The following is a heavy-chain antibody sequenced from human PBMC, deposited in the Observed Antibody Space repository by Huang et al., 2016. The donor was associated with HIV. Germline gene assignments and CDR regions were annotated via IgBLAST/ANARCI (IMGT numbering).Heavy chain of an antibody. V-gene: IGHV4-39*01. CDR2: IYYSGST. CDR1: GGSITSSSDY. CDR3: ARHFSYYDSSGYTPWDAFDI. Sequence: QLQLQGSGPGLVKPSETLSLTCTVSGGSITSSSDYWGWIRQPPGKGLEWVGSIYYSGSTDYSPYLRSRFTGSVDTSKNQFSLKLSSVTAADTAVYYCARHFSYYDSSGYTPWDAFDIWGQGTMVTVSS. D-gene: IGHD3-22*01. J-gene: IGHJ3*02.